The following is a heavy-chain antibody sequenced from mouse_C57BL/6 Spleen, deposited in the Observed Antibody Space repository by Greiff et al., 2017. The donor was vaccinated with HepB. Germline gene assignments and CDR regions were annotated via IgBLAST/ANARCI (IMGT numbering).Heavy chain of an antibody. J-gene: IGHJ2*01. Sequence: QVQLQQSGPELVKPGASVKISCKASGYAFSSSWMNWVKQRPGKGLEWIGRIYPGDGDTNYNGKFKGKATLTADNSSSTAYMQLSSLTSEDSAVYFCARGGHADYWGQGTTLTVSS. D-gene: IGHD6-1*01. V-gene: IGHV1-82*01. CDR3: ARGGHADY. CDR2: IYPGDGDT. CDR1: GYAFSSSW.